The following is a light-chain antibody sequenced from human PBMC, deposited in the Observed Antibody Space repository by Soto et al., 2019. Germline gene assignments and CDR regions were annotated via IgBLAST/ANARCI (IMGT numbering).Light chain of an antibody. Sequence: IQMAQSPSSLSASLGDRVTITCRASRTLGFYLNWYQQKPGRAPQLLIYTASNLQTGVPSRFIGSGSGTEFTLTISSLQPEDFATYYCQQSLRSPLTFGGGTKV. CDR2: TAS. V-gene: IGKV1-39*01. J-gene: IGKJ4*01. CDR1: RTLGFY. CDR3: QQSLRSPLT.